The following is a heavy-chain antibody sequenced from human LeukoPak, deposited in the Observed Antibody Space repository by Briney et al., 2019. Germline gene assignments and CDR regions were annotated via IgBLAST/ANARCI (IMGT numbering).Heavy chain of an antibody. J-gene: IGHJ4*02. CDR3: ARGRRGTVTTRTLDY. CDR2: INHSGST. Sequence: PSETLSLTCAVYGGSFSGYYWSWIRQPPGKGLEWIGEINHSGSTNYNPSLKGRVTISVDTSKNQFSLKLSSVTAADTAVYYCARGRRGTVTTRTLDYWGQGTLVTVSS. D-gene: IGHD4-17*01. CDR1: GGSFSGYY. V-gene: IGHV4-34*01.